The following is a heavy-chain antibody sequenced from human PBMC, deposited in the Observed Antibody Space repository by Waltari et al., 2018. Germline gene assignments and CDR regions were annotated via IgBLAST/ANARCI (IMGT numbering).Heavy chain of an antibody. CDR3: AKDDYGDEYFQH. V-gene: IGHV3-30*18. J-gene: IGHJ1*01. D-gene: IGHD4-17*01. CDR1: GYTFSDHP. Sequence: QVQLVESGGGVVQPGGSLILSCTASGYTFSDHPMHWVRQAPGEGLERVALISHDATKKNYAQSLQGRFTISRDNSRNTLYLEINNVRVADTALYYCAKDDYGDEYFQHWGQGTLVTVSS. CDR2: ISHDATKK.